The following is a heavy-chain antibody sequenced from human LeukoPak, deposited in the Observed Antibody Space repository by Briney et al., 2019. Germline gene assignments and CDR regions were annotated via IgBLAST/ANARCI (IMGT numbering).Heavy chain of an antibody. D-gene: IGHD4-11*01. Sequence: SETLSLTCTVSGYSISSGYYWGWIRQPPGKGLEWIGSIYHSGSTYYNPSLKSRVTISVDTSKNQFSLKLSSVTAADTAVYYCARDTVTTLGYFDYWGRGTLVTVSS. CDR3: ARDTVTTLGYFDY. CDR1: GYSISSGYY. CDR2: IYHSGST. J-gene: IGHJ4*02. V-gene: IGHV4-38-2*02.